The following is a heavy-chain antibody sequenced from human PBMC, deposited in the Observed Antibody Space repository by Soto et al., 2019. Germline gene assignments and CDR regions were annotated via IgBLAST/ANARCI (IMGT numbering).Heavy chain of an antibody. Sequence: PGGSLRLSCAASGFSFSNYGMSWVRQAPGKGLEWVSGINWNGGSTGYADSVKGRFTISRDNAKNSLYLQMNSLRAEDTALYYCARVRDSNDAFDIWGQGTMVTVSS. CDR3: ARVRDSNDAFDI. D-gene: IGHD5-18*01. J-gene: IGHJ3*02. CDR2: INWNGGST. CDR1: GFSFSNYG. V-gene: IGHV3-20*04.